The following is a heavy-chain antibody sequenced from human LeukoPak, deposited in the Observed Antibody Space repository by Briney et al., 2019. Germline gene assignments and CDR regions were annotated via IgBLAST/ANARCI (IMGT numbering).Heavy chain of an antibody. V-gene: IGHV4-38-2*02. Sequence: PSETLSLTCTVSGYSISSGYYWGWIRQPPGKGLEWIGSIYHSGSTYYNPSLKSRVTISVDTSKNQFSLKLSSVTAADTAVYYCARVGYDFWSGYIDYWGQGTLVTVSS. CDR2: IYHSGST. J-gene: IGHJ4*02. CDR3: ARVGYDFWSGYIDY. CDR1: GYSISSGYY. D-gene: IGHD3-3*01.